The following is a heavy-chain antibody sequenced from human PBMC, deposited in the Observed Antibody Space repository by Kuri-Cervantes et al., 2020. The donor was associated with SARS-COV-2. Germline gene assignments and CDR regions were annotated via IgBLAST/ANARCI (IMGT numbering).Heavy chain of an antibody. D-gene: IGHD3-22*01. CDR3: ARGCYYDSSGPSWFDP. Sequence: ASVKVSCKASGYTFTSYDINWVRQATGQGLEWMGWMNPNSGNTGYAQKFQGRVTMTRNTSISTAYMELSSLRSEDTAVYYCARGCYYDSSGPSWFDPWGQGTLVTVSS. CDR1: GYTFTSYD. CDR2: MNPNSGNT. J-gene: IGHJ5*02. V-gene: IGHV1-8*01.